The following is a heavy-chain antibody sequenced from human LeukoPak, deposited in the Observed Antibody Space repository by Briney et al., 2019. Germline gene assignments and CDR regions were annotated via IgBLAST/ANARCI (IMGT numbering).Heavy chain of an antibody. CDR3: ASGEAAAPYYFDY. CDR1: GGSFSGYY. CDR2: INHSGST. V-gene: IGHV4-34*01. Sequence: SETLSLTYAVYGGSFSGYYWSWIRQPPGKGLEWIGEINHSGSTNYNPSLKSRVTISVDTSKNQFSLKLSSVTAADTAVYYCASGEAAAPYYFDYWGQGTLVTVSS. D-gene: IGHD6-13*01. J-gene: IGHJ4*02.